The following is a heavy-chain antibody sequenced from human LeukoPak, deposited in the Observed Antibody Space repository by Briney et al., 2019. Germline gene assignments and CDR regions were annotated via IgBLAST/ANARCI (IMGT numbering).Heavy chain of an antibody. CDR1: GVSMRTHF. CDR3: ARTLRGSEGGAFDP. V-gene: IGHV4-59*11. D-gene: IGHD3-10*01. CDR2: VNDGGST. Sequence: PSETLSLTCTVSGVSMRTHFWSWLRQPPGKALEGIAYVNDGGSTSYHPSLQSLVAISFDASMSQFSLRLTSVTAADMAVYYCARTLRGSEGGAFDPWGQGTLVTVSS. J-gene: IGHJ5*02.